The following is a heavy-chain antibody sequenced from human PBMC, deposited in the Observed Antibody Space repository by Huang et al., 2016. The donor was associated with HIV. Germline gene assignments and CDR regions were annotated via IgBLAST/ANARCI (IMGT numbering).Heavy chain of an antibody. J-gene: IGHJ5*02. D-gene: IGHD5-18*01. Sequence: QVLLVQSGAEVRKPGSSVKVSCTAFGGTLRSYAISWVRQAPGKGLEWMGGIITICGTANDTQKFQGRVRITGDESTNTGYMELTRLTSEDTAVYYCARTAYSYGFRQGYNWFDPWGQGTPVTVSS. CDR1: GGTLRSYA. CDR3: ARTAYSYGFRQGYNWFDP. CDR2: IITICGTA. V-gene: IGHV1-69*13.